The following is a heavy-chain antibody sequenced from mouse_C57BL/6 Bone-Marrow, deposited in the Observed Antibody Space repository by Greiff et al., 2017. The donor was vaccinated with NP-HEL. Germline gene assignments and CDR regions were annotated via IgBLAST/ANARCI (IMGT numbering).Heavy chain of an antibody. CDR3: TRDYDYRVPYYFDY. CDR2: IYPGNSDT. D-gene: IGHD2-4*01. V-gene: IGHV1-5*01. CDR1: GYTFTSYW. Sequence: EVQVVESGTVLARPGASVKMSCKTSGYTFTSYWMHWVKQRPGQGLEWIGAIYPGNSDTSYNQKFKGKAKLTAVTSASTAYMELSSLTNEDSAVYYCTRDYDYRVPYYFDYWGQGTTLTVSS. J-gene: IGHJ2*01.